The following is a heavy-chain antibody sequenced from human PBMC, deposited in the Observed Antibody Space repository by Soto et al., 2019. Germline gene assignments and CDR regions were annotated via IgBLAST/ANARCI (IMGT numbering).Heavy chain of an antibody. CDR3: ARLPMVRGVINDYYYYYGRDV. D-gene: IGHD3-10*01. Sequence: SETLSLTCTVSGGSISSSSYSSGWIRQPPGKWLEWIGSIYYSGSTYYNPSLKSRVTISVDTSKNQFSLKLSSVTAADTAVYYCARLPMVRGVINDYYYYYGRDVWVQGTTVTVSS. CDR2: IYYSGST. CDR1: GGSISSSSYS. V-gene: IGHV4-39*01. J-gene: IGHJ6*02.